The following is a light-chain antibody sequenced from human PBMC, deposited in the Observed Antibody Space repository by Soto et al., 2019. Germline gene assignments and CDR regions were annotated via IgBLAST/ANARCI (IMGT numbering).Light chain of an antibody. CDR3: QKYNSVPFT. J-gene: IGKJ3*01. Sequence: DLQMTQSPPSLSASVGDRVTITCRAIQGISNYLAWYQQKPGKVPKLLIYAASTLQSGVPSRFSASGSGTYFTLTISSLQPEDVATYYCQKYNSVPFTFAPGTKVEIK. V-gene: IGKV1-27*01. CDR1: QGISNY. CDR2: AAS.